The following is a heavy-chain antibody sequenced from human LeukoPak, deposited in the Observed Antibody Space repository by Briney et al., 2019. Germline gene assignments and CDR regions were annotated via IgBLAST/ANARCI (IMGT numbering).Heavy chain of an antibody. V-gene: IGHV4-4*02. CDR2: IHHSGST. J-gene: IGHJ4*02. CDR3: ARGGGSCYYTYCFAFDN. Sequence: SETLSLTCAVSGASISNDRWWSWVRQPPGKGLEWIGEIHHSGSTNYNPSLRSRVTISVDKSKNQFSLNLSSVTAADTAVYYCARGGGSCYYTYCFAFDNWGQGTLVTVSS. D-gene: IGHD3-3*01. CDR1: GASISNDRW.